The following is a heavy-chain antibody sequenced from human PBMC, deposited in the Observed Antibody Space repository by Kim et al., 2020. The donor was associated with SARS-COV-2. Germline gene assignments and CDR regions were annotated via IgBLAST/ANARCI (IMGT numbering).Heavy chain of an antibody. CDR2: INPNSGGS. Sequence: ASVKVSCKASGYSFTDYYIHWVRQAPGQGLEWMGWINPNSGGSNIAQRVQGRVTMTRDTPISIAYMVLRRLKSDDTAVYYCARGPYSSGSGRYLLDRWGQ. D-gene: IGHD3-10*01. CDR3: ARGPYSSGSGRYLLDR. V-gene: IGHV1-2*02. CDR1: GYSFTDYY. J-gene: IGHJ5*02.